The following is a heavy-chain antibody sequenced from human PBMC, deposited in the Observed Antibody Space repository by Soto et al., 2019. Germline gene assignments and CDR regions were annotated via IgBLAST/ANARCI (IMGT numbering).Heavy chain of an antibody. CDR2: IIPIFGTA. J-gene: IGHJ4*02. CDR3: ARGRFLLWFGELSHFDY. D-gene: IGHD3-10*01. Sequence: SVKVSCKASGGTFTSYAISWVRQAPGQGLEWMGGIIPIFGTANYAQKFQGRVTITADKSTSTAYMELSSLRSEDTAVYYCARGRFLLWFGELSHFDYWGQGTLVTVSS. CDR1: GGTFTSYA. V-gene: IGHV1-69*06.